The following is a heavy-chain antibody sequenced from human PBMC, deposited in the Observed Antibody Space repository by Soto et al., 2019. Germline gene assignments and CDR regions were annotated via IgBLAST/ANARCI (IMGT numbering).Heavy chain of an antibody. CDR3: AKDKGYSSSWYWGAFDI. CDR2: IIPTFGTA. V-gene: IGHV1-69*13. CDR1: GYTFSSYA. J-gene: IGHJ3*02. D-gene: IGHD6-13*01. Sequence: SVKVSCKASGYTFSSYAISWVRQAPGQGLEWMGGIIPTFGTANYAQKFQGRVTITADESTSTAYMELSSLRSEDTAVYYCAKDKGYSSSWYWGAFDIWGQGTMVTVSS.